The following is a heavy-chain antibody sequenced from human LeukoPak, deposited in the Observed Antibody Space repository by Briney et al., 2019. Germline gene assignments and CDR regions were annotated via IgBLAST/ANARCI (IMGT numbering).Heavy chain of an antibody. J-gene: IGHJ5*02. Sequence: GGSLRLSCAASGFTFSSYAMSWVRQAPGKGLEWVSAISGSGGSTYYADSVKGRFTISRDNSKNTLYLQMNSPRAEDTAVYYCAKERNWSVVAATLNWFDPWGQGTLVTVSS. D-gene: IGHD2-15*01. CDR3: AKERNWSVVAATLNWFDP. V-gene: IGHV3-23*01. CDR2: ISGSGGST. CDR1: GFTFSSYA.